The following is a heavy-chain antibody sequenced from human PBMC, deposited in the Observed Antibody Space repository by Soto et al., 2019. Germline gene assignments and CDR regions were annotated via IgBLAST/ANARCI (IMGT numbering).Heavy chain of an antibody. CDR2: LSGSGGGT. D-gene: IGHD1-26*01. CDR1: GFTFRNYD. J-gene: IGHJ4*02. Sequence: PGGSLRLSCAASGFTFRNYDLHWVRQAPGKGLEWVSFLSGSGGGTYYADSVKGRFTISRDNSKNTLYLQMNSLRAEDTAVYCCATLGPARLLASWGQGTLVTVSS. V-gene: IGHV3-23*01. CDR3: ATLGPARLLAS.